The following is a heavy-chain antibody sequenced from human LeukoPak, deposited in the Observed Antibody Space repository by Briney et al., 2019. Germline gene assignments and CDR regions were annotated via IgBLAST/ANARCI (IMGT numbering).Heavy chain of an antibody. CDR2: ISHSESS. Sequence: SETLSLTCTVSGGSISSYYWSWIRQPPGEGLEWIGYISHSESSNYNPSLKNRVTLSVDTSKNQFSLKLRFVTAADTAVYYCARGHSTSWYYLDSWGQGTLVTVSS. J-gene: IGHJ4*02. D-gene: IGHD6-13*01. CDR3: ARGHSTSWYYLDS. CDR1: GGSISSYY. V-gene: IGHV4-59*01.